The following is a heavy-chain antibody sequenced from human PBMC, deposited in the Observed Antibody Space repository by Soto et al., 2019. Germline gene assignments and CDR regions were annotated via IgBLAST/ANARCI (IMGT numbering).Heavy chain of an antibody. J-gene: IGHJ3*02. V-gene: IGHV3-33*01. CDR2: IWNDGTTK. CDR1: GFSFRSGG. Sequence: QVQLVESGGGVVQPGRSLRLSCAASGFSFRSGGMHVVRQAPGKGLDWVAVIWNDGTTKYYADSVKGRFTISRDNSKNTLYLQMNGMRTEDTAVYESVRDLSRSGNYKDDAFQIWGQGTMLTVSS. D-gene: IGHD3-10*01. CDR3: VRDLSRSGNYKDDAFQI.